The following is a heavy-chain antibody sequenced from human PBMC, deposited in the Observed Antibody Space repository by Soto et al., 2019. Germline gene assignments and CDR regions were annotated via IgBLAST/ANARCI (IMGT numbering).Heavy chain of an antibody. J-gene: IGHJ6*03. V-gene: IGHV1-18*01. CDR2: ISAYNGNT. CDR3: ARDGDYYGSGSSPYYYMDV. Sequence: GASVKVSCKASGYTFTSYGISCVRQAPGQGLEWMGWISAYNGNTNYAQRLQGRVTMTTDTSTSTAYMELRSLRSDDTAVYYCARDGDYYGSGSSPYYYMDVWGKGTTVTVSS. D-gene: IGHD3-10*01. CDR1: GYTFTSYG.